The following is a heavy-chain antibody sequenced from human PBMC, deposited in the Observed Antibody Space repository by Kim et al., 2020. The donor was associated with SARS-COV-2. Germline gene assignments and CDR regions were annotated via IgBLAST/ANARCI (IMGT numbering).Heavy chain of an antibody. CDR2: P. D-gene: IGHD7-27*01. Sequence: PRYSPSFQGQGTISADKSISTAYLQWSSLKASDTAMYYCARHNLGSFDIWGQGTMVTVSS. V-gene: IGHV5-51*01. CDR3: ARHNLGSFDI. J-gene: IGHJ3*02.